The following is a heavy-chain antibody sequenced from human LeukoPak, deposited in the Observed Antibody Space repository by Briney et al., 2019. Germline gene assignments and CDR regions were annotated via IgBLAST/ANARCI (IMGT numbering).Heavy chain of an antibody. V-gene: IGHV1-8*01. CDR1: GYTFTSYD. D-gene: IGHD2-15*01. J-gene: IGHJ4*02. CDR3: ARGSSYCSGGSCYGY. CDR2: MNPDSGNT. Sequence: ASVKVSCKASGYTFTSYDINWVRQATGQGLEWMGWMNPDSGNTGYAQKFQGRVTMTRNTSISTAYMELSSLRSEDTAVYYCARGSSYCSGGSCYGYWGQGTLVTVSS.